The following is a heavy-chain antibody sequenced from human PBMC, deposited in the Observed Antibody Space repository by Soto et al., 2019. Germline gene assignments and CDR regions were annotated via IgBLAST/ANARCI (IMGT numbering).Heavy chain of an antibody. CDR3: ARSLRYFESYYFDY. D-gene: IGHD3-9*01. CDR1: GGSISSSSYY. J-gene: IGHJ4*02. V-gene: IGHV4-39*01. CDR2: IYYSGST. Sequence: SETLSLTCTVSGGSISSSSYYWGWIRQPPGKGLEWIGSIYYSGSTYYNPSLKSRVAISVDTSKNQFSLKLSSVTAADTAVYYCARSLRYFESYYFDYWGQGTLVPVSS.